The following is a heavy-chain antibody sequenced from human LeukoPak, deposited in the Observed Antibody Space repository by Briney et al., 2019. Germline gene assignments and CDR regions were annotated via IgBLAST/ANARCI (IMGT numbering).Heavy chain of an antibody. CDR2: IYYSGST. V-gene: IGHV4-31*03. CDR1: GGSISSGGYY. CDR3: ARGGVVSFDY. Sequence: SETLSLTCTVSGGSISSGGYYWSWIRQHPGKGLEWIGYIYYSGSTYYNPSLKSRVTISVDTSKNQFSLKLSSVTAADTAVYYCARGGVVSFDYWGQGTLVTVSS. J-gene: IGHJ4*02. D-gene: IGHD1-26*01.